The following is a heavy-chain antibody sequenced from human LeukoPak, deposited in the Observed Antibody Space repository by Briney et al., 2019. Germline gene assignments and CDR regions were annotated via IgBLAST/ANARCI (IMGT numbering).Heavy chain of an antibody. V-gene: IGHV1-69*13. D-gene: IGHD2-8*01. Sequence: SVKVSCKASVGTCSSYAISWVRHAPGQGLEWMGGIIPIFGTANYAQKFQGRVTITADESTSTAYMELSSLRSEDTAVYYCASQPFPSPMVYAIRIWFDPWGQGTLVTVSS. CDR3: ASQPFPSPMVYAIRIWFDP. CDR2: IIPIFGTA. CDR1: VGTCSSYA. J-gene: IGHJ5*02.